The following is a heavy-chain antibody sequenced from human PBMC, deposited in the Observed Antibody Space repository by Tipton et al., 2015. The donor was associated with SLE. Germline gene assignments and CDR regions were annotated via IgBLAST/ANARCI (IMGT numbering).Heavy chain of an antibody. CDR1: GYTFSNQW. D-gene: IGHD4-11*01. CDR2: VYPGDSDT. V-gene: IGHV5-51*03. CDR3: ARRVGVAAVPTGYWYFDL. Sequence: QLVQSGAEVKKPGESLRISCKGSGYTFSNQWIGWVRQMPGKGLEWMGNVYPGDSDTRYSPSFQGQVTMSVDESIATAYLQWSSLKASDSGFYFCARRVGVAAVPTGYWYFDLWGRGTLVTVSP. J-gene: IGHJ2*01.